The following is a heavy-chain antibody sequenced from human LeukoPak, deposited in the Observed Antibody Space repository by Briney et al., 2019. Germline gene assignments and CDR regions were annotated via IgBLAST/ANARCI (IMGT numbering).Heavy chain of an antibody. CDR1: GGSISSSSYY. CDR3: ARDLTPYSSSWYYYYYMDV. Sequence: SETLSLTCTVSGGSISSSSYYWGWIRQPPGKGLEWIGSIYYSGSTYYNPSLKSRVTISVDTSKNQFSLKLSSVTAADTAVYYCARDLTPYSSSWYYYYYMDVWGKGTTVTVSS. D-gene: IGHD6-13*01. CDR2: IYYSGST. J-gene: IGHJ6*03. V-gene: IGHV4-39*07.